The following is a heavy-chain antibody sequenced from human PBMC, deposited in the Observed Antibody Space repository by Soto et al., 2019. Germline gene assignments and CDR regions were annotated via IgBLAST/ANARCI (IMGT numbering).Heavy chain of an antibody. CDR3: ARGSVRGGAFDI. D-gene: IGHD1-26*01. CDR2: IYYSGTT. J-gene: IGHJ3*02. CDR1: GYSISSSNW. Sequence: PSETLSLTCAVSGYSISSSNWWGWIRQPPGKGLEWIGYIYYSGTTYYNPSLKSRVTMSVDTSKNQFSLKLTSVTAVDTAVYYCARGSVRGGAFDIWGQGTMVTGSS. V-gene: IGHV4-28*03.